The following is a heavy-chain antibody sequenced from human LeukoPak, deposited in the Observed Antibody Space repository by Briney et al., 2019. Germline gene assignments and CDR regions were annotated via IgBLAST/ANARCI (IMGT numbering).Heavy chain of an antibody. CDR1: GDSFYTNSAT. J-gene: IGHJ5*01. CDR2: TYYRSKWYN. V-gene: IGHV6-1*01. D-gene: IGHD1-26*01. CDR3: ARLVGASWFDS. Sequence: SQTLSLTCAISGDSFYTNSATWTWLRQTPSRGLEWLGRTYYRSKWYNDYAVSMKSRITINPDTSKNQFSLQLNSVTPEDTAVYYCARLVGASWFDSWGQGTLVTVSS.